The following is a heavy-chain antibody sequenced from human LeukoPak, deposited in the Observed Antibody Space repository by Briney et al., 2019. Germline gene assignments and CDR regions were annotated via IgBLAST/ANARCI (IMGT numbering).Heavy chain of an antibody. CDR1: GGTFGSYA. D-gene: IGHD3-10*01. CDR3: ARPLNTMVRGITTATDFFSYAMDV. CDR2: ILPSFGAT. Sequence: ASVKVSCKASGGTFGSYAISWVRQAPGQGLEWMGRILPSFGATKYSQKFQDRVTITADVSTTTVYMDLTSLSSEDTALYYCARPLNTMVRGITTATDFFSYAMDVWGQGTAVTVSS. V-gene: IGHV1-69*15. J-gene: IGHJ6*02.